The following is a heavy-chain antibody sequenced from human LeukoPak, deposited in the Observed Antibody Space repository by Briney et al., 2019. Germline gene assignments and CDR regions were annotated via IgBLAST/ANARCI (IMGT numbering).Heavy chain of an antibody. Sequence: ASVKVSCKASGYTFTSYGISWVRQAPGQGLEWMGWISAYNGNTNYAQKLQGRVTMTTDTSTSTAYMELRSLRSDDTAVYYCARDNPNNYDILTGYYSWSSHGNYYYMDVWGKGTTVTISS. CDR2: ISAYNGNT. J-gene: IGHJ6*03. D-gene: IGHD3-9*01. CDR3: ARDNPNNYDILTGYYSWSSHGNYYYMDV. CDR1: GYTFTSYG. V-gene: IGHV1-18*01.